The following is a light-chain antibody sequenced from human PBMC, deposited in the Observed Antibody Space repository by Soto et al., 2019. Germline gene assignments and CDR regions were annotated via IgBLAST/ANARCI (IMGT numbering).Light chain of an antibody. CDR2: EVS. CDR1: SSDVGGYNY. CDR3: CSYTSITTLGV. Sequence: QSALTQPASVSGSPGQSITISCTGSSSDVGGYNYVSWYQQHPGKAPKLMIYEVSNRPSGVSNRFSGSKSGNTASLTISGLQAEDEANYYCCSYTSITTLGVFGGGTKLTVL. J-gene: IGLJ3*02. V-gene: IGLV2-14*01.